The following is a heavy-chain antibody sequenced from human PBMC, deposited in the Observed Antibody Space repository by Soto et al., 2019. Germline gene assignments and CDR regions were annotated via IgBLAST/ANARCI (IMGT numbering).Heavy chain of an antibody. CDR2: MSGSSSTT. J-gene: IGHJ4*02. CDR1: GPTFSNYA. D-gene: IGHD1-7*01. V-gene: IGHV3-23*01. CDR3: AKNQERELPRVIDF. Sequence: GGSLRLSCATSGPTFSNYAMSWVRQAPGGGLEWVSSMSGSSSTTYYADSVRGRFTISRDRSKNTLYLQMSSLRAEDTALYYCAKNQERELPRVIDFWGQGTLVTVSS.